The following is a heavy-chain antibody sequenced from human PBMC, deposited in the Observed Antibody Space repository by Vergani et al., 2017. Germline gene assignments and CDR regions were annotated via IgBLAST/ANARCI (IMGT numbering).Heavy chain of an antibody. J-gene: IGHJ6*02. CDR2: IWYDGSNK. Sequence: QVQLVESGGGVVQPGRSLRLSCAASGFTFSSYGMHWVRQAPGKGLEWVAVIWYDGSNKYYADSVKGRFTISRDNSKNTLYLQMNSLRAEDTAVYYCARYYDILTGWGDYGMDVWGQGTTVTVSS. CDR1: GFTFSSYG. D-gene: IGHD3-9*01. V-gene: IGHV3-33*01. CDR3: ARYYDILTGWGDYGMDV.